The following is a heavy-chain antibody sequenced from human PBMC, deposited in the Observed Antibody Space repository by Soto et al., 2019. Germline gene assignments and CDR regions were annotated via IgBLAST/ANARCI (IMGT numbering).Heavy chain of an antibody. CDR1: GFTFSSYS. J-gene: IGHJ6*02. Sequence: GGFLRLSCAASGFTFSSYSMNWVRQAPGKGLEWVSYISSSSSTIYYADSVKGRFTISRDNSKNTLYLQMNSLRAEDTAVYYCAASGSYSENYYYYYGMDVWGQGTTVTVSS. CDR2: ISSSSSTI. D-gene: IGHD1-26*01. CDR3: AASGSYSENYYYYYGMDV. V-gene: IGHV3-48*01.